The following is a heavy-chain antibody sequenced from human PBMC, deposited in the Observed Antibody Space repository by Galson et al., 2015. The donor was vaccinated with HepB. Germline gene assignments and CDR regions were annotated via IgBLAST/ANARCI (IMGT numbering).Heavy chain of an antibody. V-gene: IGHV1-69*13. Sequence: SVKVSCKASGGTFSSYAISWVRQAPGQGLEWMGGIIPIFGTANYAQKFQGRVTITADESTSTAYMELSSLRSEDTAVYYCARDSGYCSSTSCYSGYYYYMDVWGKGTTVTVSS. CDR2: IIPIFGTA. J-gene: IGHJ6*03. CDR3: ARDSGYCSSTSCYSGYYYYMDV. CDR1: GGTFSSYA. D-gene: IGHD2-2*01.